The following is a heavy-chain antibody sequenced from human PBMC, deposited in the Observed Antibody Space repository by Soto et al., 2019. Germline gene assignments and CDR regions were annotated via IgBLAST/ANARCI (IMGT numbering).Heavy chain of an antibody. Sequence: EVQLLESGGGLVQPGGSLRLSCAASGFTFSSYAMSWVRQAPGKGLEWVSAISGSGGSTYYADSVKGRFTISRDNSKNTLYLQMNSLRAEDTAVYYCANEGDTATYYYYYYGMDVWGQGTTVTVSS. CDR1: GFTFSSYA. CDR3: ANEGDTATYYYYYYGMDV. D-gene: IGHD5-18*01. CDR2: ISGSGGST. V-gene: IGHV3-23*01. J-gene: IGHJ6*02.